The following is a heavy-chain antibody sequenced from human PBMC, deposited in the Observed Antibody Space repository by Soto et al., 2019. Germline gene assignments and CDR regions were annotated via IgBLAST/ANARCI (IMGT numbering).Heavy chain of an antibody. V-gene: IGHV3-23*01. CDR2: ISGSGGST. J-gene: IGHJ2*01. CDR3: AKDYSSSWKYFDL. D-gene: IGHD6-13*01. Sequence: EVQLLESGGGLVQPGGSLRLSCAASGFSFSSYAMSWVRQAPGKGLEWVSVISGSGGSTYYADSVKGRFTLSRDNSKNTLYLQVNSLRAEDTAVYYCAKDYSSSWKYFDLWGRGTLVTVSS. CDR1: GFSFSSYA.